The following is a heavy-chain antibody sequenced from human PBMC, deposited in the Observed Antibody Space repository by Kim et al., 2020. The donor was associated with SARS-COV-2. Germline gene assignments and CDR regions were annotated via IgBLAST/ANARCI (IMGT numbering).Heavy chain of an antibody. D-gene: IGHD1-26*01. CDR3: ARSPNLDGSYYLD. V-gene: IGHV5-51*01. Sequence: YVPSFQGQVTISADKSSSTAYLQWSSLKASDTAMYYCARSPNLDGSYYLDWGQGTLVTVSS. J-gene: IGHJ4*02.